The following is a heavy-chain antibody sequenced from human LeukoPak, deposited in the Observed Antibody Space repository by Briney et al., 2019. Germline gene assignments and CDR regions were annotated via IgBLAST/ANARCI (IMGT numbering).Heavy chain of an antibody. D-gene: IGHD2/OR15-2a*01. Sequence: ASVKVSCKASGYTFTSYGISWVRQAPGQGLEWMGWISAYNGNTNYAQKLQGRVTMTTDTSTSTAYMELRSLRSDDTAVYYCARWIYGPSPEEAHAFDIWGQGTMVTVSS. CDR3: ARWIYGPSPEEAHAFDI. J-gene: IGHJ3*02. CDR2: ISAYNGNT. V-gene: IGHV1-18*01. CDR1: GYTFTSYG.